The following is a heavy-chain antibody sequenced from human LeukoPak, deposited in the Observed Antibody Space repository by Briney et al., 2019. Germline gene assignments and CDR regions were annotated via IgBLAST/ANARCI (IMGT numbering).Heavy chain of an antibody. Sequence: GGSHRLSCAGSGFTFSNAWMTWVRQAPGRGLEWVGRIFSKTEGETTDYGAPVKGRFTISRDDSKNTVYLLMNSLKTEDTAVYYCTTTLSVIARGYWGHGTLVSVSS. CDR2: IFSKTEGETT. J-gene: IGHJ4*01. D-gene: IGHD2-21*01. CDR3: TTTLSVIARGY. V-gene: IGHV3-15*01. CDR1: GFTFSNAW.